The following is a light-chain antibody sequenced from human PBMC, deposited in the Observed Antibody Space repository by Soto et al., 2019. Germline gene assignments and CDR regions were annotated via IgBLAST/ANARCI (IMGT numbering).Light chain of an antibody. CDR1: SSDVGGYNY. CDR3: SSYAGSKKV. CDR2: EVS. Sequence: QSALTQPPSASGSPGQSVTISCTGTSSDVGGYNYVSWYQQHPGKAPKLMIYEVSKRPSGVSDRFSGSKSGNTASLTVSGXXXXXXXXYYCSSYAGSKKVFGGGTKVTVX. V-gene: IGLV2-8*01. J-gene: IGLJ2*01.